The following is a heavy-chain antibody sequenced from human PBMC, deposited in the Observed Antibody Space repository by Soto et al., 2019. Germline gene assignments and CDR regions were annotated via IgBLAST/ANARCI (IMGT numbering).Heavy chain of an antibody. CDR2: ISSSSSYI. CDR3: ARDRRYFDQEGTYYYYGMDV. V-gene: IGHV3-21*01. J-gene: IGHJ6*02. Sequence: GGSLRLSCAASGFTFSSYSMNWVRQAPGKGLEWVSSISSSSSYIYYADSVKGRFTISRDNAKNSLYLQMNSLRAEDTAVYYFARDRRYFDQEGTYYYYGMDVWGQGTTVTVPS. D-gene: IGHD3-9*01. CDR1: GFTFSSYS.